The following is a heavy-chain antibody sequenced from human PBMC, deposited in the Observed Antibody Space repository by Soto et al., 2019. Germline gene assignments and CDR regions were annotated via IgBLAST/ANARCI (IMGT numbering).Heavy chain of an antibody. CDR1: GYTFFSFW. J-gene: IGHJ4*02. D-gene: IGHD4-17*01. V-gene: IGHV5-10-1*01. Sequence: GESLKISCHGSGYTFFSFWIVWVRQVPGKGLEWVGRIYPGDSSATYSPTFQGHVTISADRSTRSAYLQWRSLMASDTAIYLCARRYGRGDDCYSDSWGQGSLVTVSS. CDR3: ARRYGRGDDCYSDS. CDR2: IYPGDSSA.